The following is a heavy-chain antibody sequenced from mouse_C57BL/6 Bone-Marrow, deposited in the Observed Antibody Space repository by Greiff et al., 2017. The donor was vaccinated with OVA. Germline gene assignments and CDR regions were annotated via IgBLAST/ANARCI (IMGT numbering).Heavy chain of an antibody. Sequence: EVKLVESGEGLVKPGGSLKLSCAASGFTFSSYAMSWVRQTPEKRLEWVAYISSGGDYIYYADTVKGRFTISRDNARNTLYLQMRSLKSEDTAMYYWTRDDYYGSRRDFDVWGTGTTVTVSS. J-gene: IGHJ1*03. CDR2: ISSGGDYI. D-gene: IGHD1-1*01. CDR1: GFTFSSYA. V-gene: IGHV5-9-1*02. CDR3: TRDDYYGSRRDFDV.